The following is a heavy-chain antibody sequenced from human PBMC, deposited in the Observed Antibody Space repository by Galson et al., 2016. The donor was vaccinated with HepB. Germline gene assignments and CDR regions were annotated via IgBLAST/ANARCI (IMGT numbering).Heavy chain of an antibody. D-gene: IGHD2-21*01. V-gene: IGHV1-18*01. Sequence: SVKVSCKASGYSFAAYGISWVRQAPGQGLEWMGWISAYNGNTNYGQKFQDRVTMTIETSMSTAYMEMRSLRSDDTAVYYCARGIVWSYFDSWGRGTLVTVSS. J-gene: IGHJ2*01. CDR2: ISAYNGNT. CDR3: ARGIVWSYFDS. CDR1: GYSFAAYG.